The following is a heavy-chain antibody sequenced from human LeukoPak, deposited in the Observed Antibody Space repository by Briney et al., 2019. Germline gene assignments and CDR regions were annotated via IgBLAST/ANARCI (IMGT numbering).Heavy chain of an antibody. D-gene: IGHD2-15*01. CDR1: GFTFRSYW. CDR2: IKSDGSST. CDR3: ARDPLYCSGGSCQPDYYYYYMDV. V-gene: IGHV3-74*01. Sequence: PGGSLRLSCAASGFTFRSYWMHWVRQAPGKGLVWVSRIKSDGSSTSYADSVKGRFTISRDNAKNTLYLQMNSLRPEDTAVYYCARDPLYCSGGSCQPDYYYYYMDVWGKGTTVTVSS. J-gene: IGHJ6*03.